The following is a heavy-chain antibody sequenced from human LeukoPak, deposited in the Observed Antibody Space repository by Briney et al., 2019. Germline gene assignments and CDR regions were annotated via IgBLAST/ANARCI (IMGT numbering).Heavy chain of an antibody. Sequence: GGSLRLSCAASGFTFSDYYMSWIRQAPGKGREWVSYICDSGRTIYYADSVKGRFTISRDNAKNSVYLQMNNLGAEDTAVYYCARDRLGDYDHSGYYDKWGQGTLVTVSS. J-gene: IGHJ4*02. D-gene: IGHD3-22*01. V-gene: IGHV3-11*01. CDR3: ARDRLGDYDHSGYYDK. CDR2: ICDSGRTI. CDR1: GFTFSDYY.